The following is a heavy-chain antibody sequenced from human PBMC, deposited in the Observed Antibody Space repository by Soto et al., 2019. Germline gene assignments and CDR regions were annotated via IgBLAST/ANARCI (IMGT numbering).Heavy chain of an antibody. CDR3: AKDLYSGYDLVHSDYAFDI. J-gene: IGHJ3*02. Sequence: GGSLRLSCAASGFTFSSYAMSWVRQAPGKGLEWVSAISGSGGSTYYADSVKGRFTISRDNSKNTLYLQMNSLRAEDTAVYYCAKDLYSGYDLVHSDYAFDIWGQGKMVTVSS. CDR2: ISGSGGST. CDR1: GFTFSSYA. D-gene: IGHD5-12*01. V-gene: IGHV3-23*01.